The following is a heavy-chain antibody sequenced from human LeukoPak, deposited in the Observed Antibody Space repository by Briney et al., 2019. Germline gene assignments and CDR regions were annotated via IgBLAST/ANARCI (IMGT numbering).Heavy chain of an antibody. D-gene: IGHD5-12*01. Sequence: SETLSLTCTVSGGSISTYYWSWIRQPPGKGLEWIGYIYYGGSTNYNSSLKSRVTISVDTSKNQFSLNLSSVTAADTAVYYCARDARGYSGYLDYWGQGTLVTVSS. CDR1: GGSISTYY. J-gene: IGHJ4*02. V-gene: IGHV4-59*12. CDR2: IYYGGST. CDR3: ARDARGYSGYLDY.